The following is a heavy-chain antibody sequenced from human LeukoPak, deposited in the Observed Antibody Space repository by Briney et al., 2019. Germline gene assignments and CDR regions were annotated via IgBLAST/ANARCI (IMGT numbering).Heavy chain of an antibody. CDR1: GFTFSNYW. D-gene: IGHD2-8*01. Sequence: PGGSLRLSCAASGFTFSNYWMSWVRQAPGKGLEWVAHIKQDGSETYYVDSVKGRFTISRDNAKNSLFLQMNSLTAEDTAVYYCARKGGTRGPLNYWGQGTLVTVSS. CDR3: ARKGGTRGPLNY. V-gene: IGHV3-7*01. CDR2: IKQDGSET. J-gene: IGHJ4*02.